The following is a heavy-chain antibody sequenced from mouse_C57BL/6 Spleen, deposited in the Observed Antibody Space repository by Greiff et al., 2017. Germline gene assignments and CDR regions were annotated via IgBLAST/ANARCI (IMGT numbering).Heavy chain of an antibody. CDR1: GYTFTDYE. D-gene: IGHD1-1*01. Sequence: VKVVESGAELVRPGASVTLSCKASGYTFTDYEMYWVKQTPVHGLEWSGAIDPETGGTAYNHKFKGKAILTAAKSASTTYMELRRLTSEDSAVKYSTRSVTVVTDYYYYWGQGTTLTVAS. CDR3: TRSVTVVTDYYYY. J-gene: IGHJ2*01. V-gene: IGHV1-15*01. CDR2: IDPETGGT.